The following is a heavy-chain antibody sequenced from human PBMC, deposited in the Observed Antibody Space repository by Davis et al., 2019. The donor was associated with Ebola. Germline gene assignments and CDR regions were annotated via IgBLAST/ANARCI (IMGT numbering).Heavy chain of an antibody. CDR1: GYTFTSYG. D-gene: IGHD1-1*01. Sequence: AASVKVSCKASGYTFTSYGISWVRQASGQGLAWMGWINPHNGNTNYAQNVQGRVTMTTDTSTSTAYMEVGSLRSDDTAVYYCARAQFPTTRDHWGQGTLVTVSS. CDR2: INPHNGNT. J-gene: IGHJ4*02. CDR3: ARAQFPTTRDH. V-gene: IGHV1-18*04.